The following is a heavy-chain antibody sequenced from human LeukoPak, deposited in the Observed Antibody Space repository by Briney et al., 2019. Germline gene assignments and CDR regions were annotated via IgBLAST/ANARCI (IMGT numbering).Heavy chain of an antibody. CDR1: GFAFSVYE. CDR3: STLTVASSFDY. D-gene: IGHD6-19*01. J-gene: IGHJ4*02. CDR2: ISSSGGTR. Sequence: GGSLRLSCAASGFAFSVYEMYWVRQAPGKGLEWISYISSSGGTRYYADSVKGRFTISRDNARNSLSLQMNSLRAEDTAVYYCSTLTVASSFDYWGQGALVTASS. V-gene: IGHV3-48*03.